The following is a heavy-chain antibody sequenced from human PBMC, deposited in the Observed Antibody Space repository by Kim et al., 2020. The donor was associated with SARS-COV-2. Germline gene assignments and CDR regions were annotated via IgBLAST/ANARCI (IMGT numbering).Heavy chain of an antibody. CDR1: GFQFSDYS. CDR3: ASAQSNSWYNFDD. V-gene: IGHV3-30*04. Sequence: GGSLRLSCVASGFQFSDYSLHWVRQTPGKGLQWVSVISYDGSQIYYADSVKGRFTISRDNSRNILYLQMNDLRGEDTAVYYCASAQSNSWYNFDDWGQGTQVIVSS. J-gene: IGHJ4*02. D-gene: IGHD1-1*01. CDR2: ISYDGSQI.